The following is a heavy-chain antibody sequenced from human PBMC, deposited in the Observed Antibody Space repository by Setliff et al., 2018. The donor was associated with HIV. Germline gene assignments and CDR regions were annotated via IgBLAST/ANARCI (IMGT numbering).Heavy chain of an antibody. D-gene: IGHD6-19*01. CDR1: GGPFNVHN. CDR3: ARQGAVTGHSFDS. Sequence: SETLSLTCAVYGGPFNVHNWNWVRQAPGKGLEWIGDISPTGITNYSPSLESRVTISVDTSKNHFSLRLSSVTAADTAVYYCARQGAVTGHSFDSWGPGALVTVSS. CDR2: ISPTGIT. V-gene: IGHV4-34*01. J-gene: IGHJ4*02.